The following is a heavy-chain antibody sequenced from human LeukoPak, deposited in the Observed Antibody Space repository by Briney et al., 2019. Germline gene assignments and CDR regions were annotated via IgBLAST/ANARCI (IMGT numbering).Heavy chain of an antibody. V-gene: IGHV1-2*02. D-gene: IGHD1-26*01. Sequence: GASVKVSCKASRYRFEGNYIHWVRQAPGQGLEWMGWINPISGGTKFAQKFQGRVTMTRDTSISTAYMELSRLRSDDTAVYYCARVSVITQYNGSPDYFASWGQGTLLTVSS. CDR3: ARVSVITQYNGSPDYFAS. J-gene: IGHJ4*02. CDR2: INPISGGT. CDR1: RYRFEGNY.